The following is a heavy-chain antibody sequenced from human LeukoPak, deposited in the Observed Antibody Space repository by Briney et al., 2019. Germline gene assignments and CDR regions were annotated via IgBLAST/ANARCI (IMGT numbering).Heavy chain of an antibody. J-gene: IGHJ4*02. Sequence: AGSLRLSCAASGFTFSSYAMSWVRQAPGKGLEWVSAISGSGGSTYYADSVNGRFTISRDNSKNTLYLQMNSLRAEDTAEYYCAKTRAAGTFYFAYWDQGNLVTVSS. D-gene: IGHD6-13*01. CDR1: GFTFSSYA. CDR3: AKTRAAGTFYFAY. CDR2: ISGSGGST. V-gene: IGHV3-23*01.